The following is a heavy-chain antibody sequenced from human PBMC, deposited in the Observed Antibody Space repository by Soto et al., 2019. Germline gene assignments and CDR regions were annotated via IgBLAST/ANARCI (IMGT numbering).Heavy chain of an antibody. V-gene: IGHV3-23*01. D-gene: IGHD3-3*01. J-gene: IGHJ5*02. Sequence: PGGSLRLSCAASGFTFSSYAMSWVRQAPGKGLEWVSAISGSGGSTYYADSVKGRFTISRDNSKNTLYLQMNSLRAEDTAVYYCAKGAKTYYDFWSGLNWFDPWGQGTLVTVSS. CDR3: AKGAKTYYDFWSGLNWFDP. CDR1: GFTFSSYA. CDR2: ISGSGGST.